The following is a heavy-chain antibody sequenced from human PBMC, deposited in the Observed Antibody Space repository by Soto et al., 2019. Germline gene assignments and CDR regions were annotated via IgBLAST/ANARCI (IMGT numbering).Heavy chain of an antibody. J-gene: IGHJ4*02. CDR2: INHSGST. D-gene: IGHD5-12*01. Sequence: SETLSLTCAVYGGSFSGYYWSWIRQPPGKGLEWIGEINHSGSTNYNPSLKSRVTISVDTSKNQFSLKLSSVTAADTAVYYCARGSIVATIKANDFDYWGQGTLVTVSS. V-gene: IGHV4-34*01. CDR1: GGSFSGYY. CDR3: ARGSIVATIKANDFDY.